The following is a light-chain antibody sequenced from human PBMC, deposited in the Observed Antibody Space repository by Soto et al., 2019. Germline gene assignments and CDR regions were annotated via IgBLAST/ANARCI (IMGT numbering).Light chain of an antibody. CDR2: EGS. CDR1: QSVSSY. J-gene: IGKJ1*01. Sequence: DIVFTHSPATRSLSPVQTATLSFRASQSVSSYLAWYQQKAGQAPRLLIYEGSNRATGIPTRFSGSGSGTVFTLTISSLQPDDFATYYCQNYNSYSEEFGQGTKVDIK. CDR3: QNYNSYSEE. V-gene: IGKV3-11*01.